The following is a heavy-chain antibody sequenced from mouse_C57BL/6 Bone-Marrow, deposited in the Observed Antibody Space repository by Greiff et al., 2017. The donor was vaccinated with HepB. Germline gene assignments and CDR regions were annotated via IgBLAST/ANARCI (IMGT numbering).Heavy chain of an antibody. CDR3: ASLYYDHEDYYAMDY. J-gene: IGHJ4*01. CDR2: INPNYGTT. CDR1: GYSFTDYN. Sequence: EVQLQQSGPELVKPGASVKISCKASGYSFTDYNMNWVKQSNGKSLEWIGGINPNYGTTSYNQKFKGKATLTVDQSSSTAYMQLNSLTSEDSAVYYCASLYYDHEDYYAMDYWGQGTSVTVSS. V-gene: IGHV1-39*01. D-gene: IGHD2-4*01.